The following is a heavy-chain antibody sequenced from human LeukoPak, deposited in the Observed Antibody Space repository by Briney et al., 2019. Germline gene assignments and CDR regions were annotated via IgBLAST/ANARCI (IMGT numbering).Heavy chain of an antibody. V-gene: IGHV3-7*01. Sequence: AGGSLRLSCVASGFTFSNYWMSWVRQAPGKGLEWVANIKQDGSEEYYVDSVKGRFTISRDNAKNSLYLQMNSLRAEDTAVYYCARDSVEASNYFDYWGQGTLVTVSS. CDR2: IKQDGSEE. CDR1: GFTFSNYW. J-gene: IGHJ4*02. D-gene: IGHD4-23*01. CDR3: ARDSVEASNYFDY.